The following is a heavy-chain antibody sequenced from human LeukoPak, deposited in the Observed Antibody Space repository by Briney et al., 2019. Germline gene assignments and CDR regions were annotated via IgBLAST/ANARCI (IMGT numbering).Heavy chain of an antibody. CDR2: ISYDGSNK. CDR3: ARGTFLAASDFDY. Sequence: GGSLRLSCAASGFTFSSYGTHWVRQAPGKGLEWVAVISYDGSNKYYADSVKGRFTISRDNSKNTLYLQMNSLRAEDTAVYYCARGTFLAASDFDYWGQGTLVTVSS. V-gene: IGHV3-30*03. J-gene: IGHJ4*02. D-gene: IGHD2-15*01. CDR1: GFTFSSYG.